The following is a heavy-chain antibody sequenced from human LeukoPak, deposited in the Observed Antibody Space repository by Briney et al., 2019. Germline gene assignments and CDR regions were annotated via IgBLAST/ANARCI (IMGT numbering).Heavy chain of an antibody. CDR3: ARSPYYYDSSGYRTGWFDP. J-gene: IGHJ5*02. V-gene: IGHV4-59*01. CDR1: GGSISSYY. D-gene: IGHD3-22*01. Sequence: SETLSLTCTVSGGSISSYYWSWIRQPPGKGLEWIGYIYYSGSTNYNPSLKSRVTISVDTSENQFSLKLSSVTAADTAVYYCARSPYYYDSSGYRTGWFDPWGQGTLVTVSS. CDR2: IYYSGST.